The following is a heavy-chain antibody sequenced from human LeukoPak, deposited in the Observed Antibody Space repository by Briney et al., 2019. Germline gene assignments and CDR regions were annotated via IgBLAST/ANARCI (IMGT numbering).Heavy chain of an antibody. CDR1: GFTFSSYS. CDR3: ARARAVAGPIGAFDI. D-gene: IGHD6-19*01. J-gene: IGHJ3*02. CDR2: ISSSSSYI. Sequence: GGSLRLSCAASGFTFSSYSMNWVRQAPGKGLEWVSSISSSSSYIYYADSVKGRFTISRDNSKNTLYLQMNSLRAEDTAVYYCARARAVAGPIGAFDIWGQGTMVTASS. V-gene: IGHV3-21*01.